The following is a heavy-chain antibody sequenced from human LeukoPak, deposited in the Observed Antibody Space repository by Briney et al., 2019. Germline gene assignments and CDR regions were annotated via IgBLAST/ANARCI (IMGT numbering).Heavy chain of an antibody. CDR2: IYHSGST. V-gene: IGHV4-38-2*02. Sequence: SSETLSLTCTVSGYSISSGYYWGWIRQPPGKGLEWIGSIYHSGSTYYNPSLKSRVTISVDTSKNQFSLKLSSVTAADTAVYYCARDYSHAEIWFDPWGQGTLVTVSS. J-gene: IGHJ5*02. CDR1: GYSISSGYY. CDR3: ARDYSHAEIWFDP. D-gene: IGHD2-21*01.